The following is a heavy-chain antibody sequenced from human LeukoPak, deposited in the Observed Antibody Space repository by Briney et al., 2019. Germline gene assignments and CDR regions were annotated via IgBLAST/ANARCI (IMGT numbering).Heavy chain of an antibody. J-gene: IGHJ6*04. Sequence: GGSLRLSCAASGFTVSSNYMSWVRQAPGKGLEWVSSISSSSRNIYYADSVKGRFTISRDNAKNSLYLQMNSLRAEDTAVYYCARGPTMKMDVWGKGTTVTVSS. V-gene: IGHV3-21*01. CDR2: ISSSSRNI. CDR1: GFTVSSNY. D-gene: IGHD3-22*01. CDR3: ARGPTMKMDV.